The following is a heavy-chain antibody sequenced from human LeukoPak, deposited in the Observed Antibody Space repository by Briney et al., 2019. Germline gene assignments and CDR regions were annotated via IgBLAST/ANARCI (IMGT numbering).Heavy chain of an antibody. CDR2: ISSSGSTI. Sequence: GGPLRLSCAASGFTFSSYEMNWVRQAPGKGLEWVSYISSSGSTIYYADSVKGRFTISRDNAKNSLYLQMNSLRAEDAAVYYCARGSGSYFYWGQGTLVTVSS. CDR3: ARGSGSYFY. CDR1: GFTFSSYE. J-gene: IGHJ4*02. D-gene: IGHD1-26*01. V-gene: IGHV3-48*03.